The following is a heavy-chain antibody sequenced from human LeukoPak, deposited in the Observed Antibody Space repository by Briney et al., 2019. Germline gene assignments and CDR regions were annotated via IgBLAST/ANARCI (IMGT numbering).Heavy chain of an antibody. V-gene: IGHV4-34*01. Sequence: PSETLSLTCAAYGGSFSGYYWSWIRQPPGKGLEWIGEINHSGSTNYNPSLKSRVTISVDTSKNQFSLKLSSVTAADTAVYYCAREGGVGFGELSLSNYYYGMDVWGQGTTVTVSS. CDR1: GGSFSGYY. CDR2: INHSGST. CDR3: AREGGVGFGELSLSNYYYGMDV. D-gene: IGHD3-10*01. J-gene: IGHJ6*02.